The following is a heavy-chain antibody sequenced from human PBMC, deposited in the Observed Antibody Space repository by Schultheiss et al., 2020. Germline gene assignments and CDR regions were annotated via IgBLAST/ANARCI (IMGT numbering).Heavy chain of an antibody. CDR1: GGSFSGYY. V-gene: IGHV4-59*10. D-gene: IGHD1-14*01. CDR3: ARYTPHRTSDS. CDR2: IYTSGST. Sequence: SETLSLTCAVYGGSFSGYYWSWIRQPAGKGLEWIGRIYTSGSTNYNPSLKSRVTMSVDTSKNQFSLKLSSVTAADTAVYYCARYTPHRTSDSWGQGTLVTVSS. J-gene: IGHJ4*02.